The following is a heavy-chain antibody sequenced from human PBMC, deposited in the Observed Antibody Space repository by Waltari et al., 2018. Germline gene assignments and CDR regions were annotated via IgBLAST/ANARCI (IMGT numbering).Heavy chain of an antibody. CDR3: ARELHYDFWSGLHYYYYMDV. J-gene: IGHJ6*03. CDR1: GGSISSYY. Sequence: QVQLQESGPGLVKPSETLSLTCTVSGGSISSYYWSWIRQPPGKGLEWIGYIYYSGSTNYNPSLKSRVTISVDTSKNQFSLKLSSVTAADTAVYYCARELHYDFWSGLHYYYYMDVWGKGTTVTVSS. D-gene: IGHD3-3*01. CDR2: IYYSGST. V-gene: IGHV4-59*01.